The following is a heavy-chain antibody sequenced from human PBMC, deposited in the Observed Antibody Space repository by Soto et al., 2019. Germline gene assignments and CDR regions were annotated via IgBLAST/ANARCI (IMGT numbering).Heavy chain of an antibody. J-gene: IGHJ4*02. Sequence: GGSLRLSCAASGFTFSSYAMHWVRQAPGKGLEWVAVTSYDGSNKYYADSVKGRFTISRDNSKNTLYLQMNSLRAEDTAVYYCARSGSGGSSPSDYWGQGTLVTVSS. CDR1: GFTFSSYA. V-gene: IGHV3-30-3*01. D-gene: IGHD2-15*01. CDR2: TSYDGSNK. CDR3: ARSGSGGSSPSDY.